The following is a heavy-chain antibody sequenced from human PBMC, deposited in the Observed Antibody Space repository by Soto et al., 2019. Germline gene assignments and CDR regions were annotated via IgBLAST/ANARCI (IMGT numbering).Heavy chain of an antibody. CDR1: GFTFDSYW. CDR3: ARNDQPGTVDS. V-gene: IGHV3-7*01. D-gene: IGHD1-1*01. J-gene: IGHJ4*02. Sequence: EVQLVESGGGLVQPGGSLRLSCAASGFTFDSYWMSWVRRPPGKGLEWVANLNEDGRETYYIDSVKGRFTISRDNAKNSLYLQINSLRAEDTAVYYCARNDQPGTVDSWSRGTLVTVSS. CDR2: LNEDGRET.